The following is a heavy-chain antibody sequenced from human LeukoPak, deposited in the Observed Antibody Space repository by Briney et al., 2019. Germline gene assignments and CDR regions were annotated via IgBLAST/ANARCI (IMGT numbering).Heavy chain of an antibody. V-gene: IGHV3-9*01. CDR2: ITWNRDNI. J-gene: IGHJ6*02. D-gene: IGHD3-22*01. Sequence: GRSLRLSCKVSGFTFDDYAMHWVRQVPGKGLEWVSGITWNRDNIGYGDSVKGRFTVSRDNVKNVLYLQMKSLRPEDTALYYCAKDLSSAITSALVLDVWGQGTTIIVSS. CDR3: AKDLSSAITSALVLDV. CDR1: GFTFDDYA.